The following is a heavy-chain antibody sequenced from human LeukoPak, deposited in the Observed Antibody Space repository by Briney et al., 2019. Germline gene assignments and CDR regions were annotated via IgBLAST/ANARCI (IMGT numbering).Heavy chain of an antibody. V-gene: IGHV4-39*07. Sequence: SETLSLTCTVSGGSISSSSYYWGWIRQPPGKGLEWIGSIYYSGSTYYNPSLKSRVTISVDTSKNQFSLKLSSVTAADTAVYYCARVEGYYYDSSGQGAFDIWGQGTMVTVSS. D-gene: IGHD3-22*01. CDR3: ARVEGYYYDSSGQGAFDI. CDR2: IYYSGST. J-gene: IGHJ3*02. CDR1: GGSISSSSYY.